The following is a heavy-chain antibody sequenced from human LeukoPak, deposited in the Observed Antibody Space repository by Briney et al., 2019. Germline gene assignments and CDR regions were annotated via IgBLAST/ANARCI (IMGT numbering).Heavy chain of an antibody. CDR1: GFTFSSYA. CDR3: AKDRTSVVSAAPDY. D-gene: IGHD2-2*01. J-gene: IGHJ4*02. CDR2: VSGSGGST. V-gene: IGHV3-23*01. Sequence: PGGSLRLSCAASGFTFSSYAMSWVRQAPGKGLGWVSVVSGSGGSTSYVDSVKGRFTISRDNSKNTLYLQMNSLRVEDTAVYYCAKDRTSVVSAAPDYWGQGTLVTVSS.